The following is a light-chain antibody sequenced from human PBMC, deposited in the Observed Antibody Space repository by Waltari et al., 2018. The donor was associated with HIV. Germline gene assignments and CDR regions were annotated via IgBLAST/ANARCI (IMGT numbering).Light chain of an antibody. Sequence: AIRMTQFPSPPSAPPGDRVTITRRASQSLENYLAWYQQRPGKAPKLLIYSVSTLQSGVPSRFSGSGSGTDFTLTISGLRSEDYATYFCQQYYRYPLTFGGGTKVEIK. J-gene: IGKJ4*01. V-gene: IGKV1-8*01. CDR3: QQYYRYPLT. CDR1: QSLENY. CDR2: SVS.